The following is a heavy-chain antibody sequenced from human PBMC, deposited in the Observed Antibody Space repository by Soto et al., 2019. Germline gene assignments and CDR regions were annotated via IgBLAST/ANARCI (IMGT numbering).Heavy chain of an antibody. D-gene: IGHD3-22*01. CDR3: AREYYYDSSGYSGDYYYYGMDV. Sequence: QVQLVQSGAEVKKPGSSVKVSCKASGGTFSSYAISWVRQAPGQGLEWMGGIIPIFGTANYAQKFQGRVTITADESTSTAYMELRSLRSEDTAVYYCAREYYYDSSGYSGDYYYYGMDVWGQGTTVTVSS. CDR2: IIPIFGTA. J-gene: IGHJ6*02. V-gene: IGHV1-69*01. CDR1: GGTFSSYA.